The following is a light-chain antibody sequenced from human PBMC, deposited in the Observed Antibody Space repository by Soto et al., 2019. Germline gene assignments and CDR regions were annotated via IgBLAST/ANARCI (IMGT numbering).Light chain of an antibody. CDR1: QSVSSR. Sequence: EIVMPQSPATLSVSPGERVTLSCRASQSVSSRLAWYQQKPGQSPRLLIYGASTRATGIPARFSGSGPGTEFTLTISSLQSEDFGVYYCHQYNNLWTFGQGTKVDIK. J-gene: IGKJ1*01. CDR3: HQYNNLWT. V-gene: IGKV3-15*01. CDR2: GAS.